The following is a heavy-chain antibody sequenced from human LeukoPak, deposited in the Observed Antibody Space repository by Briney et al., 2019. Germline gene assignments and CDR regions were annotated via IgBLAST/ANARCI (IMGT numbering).Heavy chain of an antibody. CDR1: GGSISSSSYY. CDR2: IYYSGST. J-gene: IGHJ4*02. V-gene: IGHV4-39*01. D-gene: IGHD6-13*01. Sequence: SETLSLTCTVSGGSISSSSYYWGWIRQHPGKGLEWIGSIYYSGSTYYNPSLKSRVTISVDTSKNQFSLKLSSVTAADTAVYYCARQGAAAAAEYYFDYWGQGTLVTVSS. CDR3: ARQGAAAAAEYYFDY.